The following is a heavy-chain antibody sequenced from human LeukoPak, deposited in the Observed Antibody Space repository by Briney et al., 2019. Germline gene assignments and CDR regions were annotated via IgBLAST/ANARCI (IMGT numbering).Heavy chain of an antibody. V-gene: IGHV3-48*01. D-gene: IGHD3-10*01. J-gene: IGHJ3*02. CDR3: ARDPRGSGSYYVSAFDI. CDR2: ISSSSSTI. CDR1: GFTFSSYS. Sequence: PGGSLRLSCTASGFTFSSYSMNWVGQAPGKGLEWVSYISSSSSTIYYADSVKDRFTVSRDNVQNSLYLQMNSLRAEDTAVYHCARDPRGSGSYYVSAFDIWGQGTVVTVSS.